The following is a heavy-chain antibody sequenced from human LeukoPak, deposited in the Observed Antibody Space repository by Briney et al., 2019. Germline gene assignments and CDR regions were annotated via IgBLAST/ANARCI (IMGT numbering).Heavy chain of an antibody. CDR1: GFTFSHYY. Sequence: GGSLRLSCAASGFTFSHYYMSWIRQAPGKGLEWVSSISSSSSYIYYAEPVKGRFTISRDNAKNSLYLQMNSLRAEDTAVYYCAREPRDYYYYMDVWGKGTTVTVSS. J-gene: IGHJ6*03. CDR3: AREPRDYYYYMDV. V-gene: IGHV3-11*06. CDR2: ISSSSSYI.